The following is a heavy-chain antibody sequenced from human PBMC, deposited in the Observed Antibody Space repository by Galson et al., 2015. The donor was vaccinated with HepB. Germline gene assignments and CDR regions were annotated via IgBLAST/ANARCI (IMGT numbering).Heavy chain of an antibody. Sequence: SLRLSCAASGFTFSSYSMYWVRQAPGKGLEWVSSISSSSSYIYYADSVKGRFTISRDNAKNSLYLQMNSLRAEDTAVYYCARVGPRDIVDDYYYYGMDVWGQGTTVTVSS. J-gene: IGHJ6*02. D-gene: IGHD5-12*01. V-gene: IGHV3-21*01. CDR3: ARVGPRDIVDDYYYYGMDV. CDR2: ISSSSSYI. CDR1: GFTFSSYS.